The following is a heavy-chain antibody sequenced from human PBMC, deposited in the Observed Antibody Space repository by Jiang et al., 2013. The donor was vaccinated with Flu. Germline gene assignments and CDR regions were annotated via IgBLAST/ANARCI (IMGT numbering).Heavy chain of an antibody. Sequence: EVKKPGASVKVSCKASGYTFTSYGISWVRQAPGQGLEWMGWISAYNGNTNYAQKLQGRVTMTTDTSTSTAYMELRSLRSDDTAVYYCARDRYYYDSSGGKNDAFDIWGQGTMVTVSS. CDR2: ISAYNGNT. J-gene: IGHJ3*02. V-gene: IGHV1-18*04. CDR1: GYTFTSYG. D-gene: IGHD3-22*01. CDR3: ARDRYYYDSSGGKNDAFDI.